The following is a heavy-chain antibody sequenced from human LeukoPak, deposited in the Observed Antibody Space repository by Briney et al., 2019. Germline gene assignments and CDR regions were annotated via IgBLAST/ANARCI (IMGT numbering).Heavy chain of an antibody. Sequence: SETLSLTCAVSGGSISSGGYSWSWIRPPPGKGLEWIGYIYHSGSTYYNPSLKSRVTISVDRSKNQFSLKLSSVTAADTAVYYCAASYYYGSGSAVDAFDIWGQGTMVTVSS. V-gene: IGHV4-30-2*01. CDR3: AASYYYGSGSAVDAFDI. J-gene: IGHJ3*02. CDR2: IYHSGST. CDR1: GGSISSGGYS. D-gene: IGHD3-10*01.